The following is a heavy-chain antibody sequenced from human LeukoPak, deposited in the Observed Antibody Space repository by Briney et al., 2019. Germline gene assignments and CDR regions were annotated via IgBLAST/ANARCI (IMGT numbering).Heavy chain of an antibody. CDR2: IIPIFGTG. D-gene: IGHD3-22*01. Sequence: ASVKVSCKASGYTFTSYGISWVRQAPGHGLEWMGGIIPIFGTGNYAQKFQGRVTITADESTSTAYMELSSLRSEDTAVYYCARREGHYYDGSGYYCPFDYWGQGTLVTVSS. J-gene: IGHJ4*02. CDR3: ARREGHYYDGSGYYCPFDY. CDR1: GYTFTSYG. V-gene: IGHV1-69*13.